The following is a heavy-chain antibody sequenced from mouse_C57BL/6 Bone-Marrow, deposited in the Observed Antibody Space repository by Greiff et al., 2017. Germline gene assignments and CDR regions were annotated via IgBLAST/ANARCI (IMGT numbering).Heavy chain of an antibody. D-gene: IGHD3-1*01. Sequence: EVQLQESGAELVRPGASVKLSCTASGFNIKDDYMHWVKQRPEQGLEWIGWIDPENGDTEYASKFQGKATITADTSSHTAYLQLSSLTSEDTAVYDCTPSGFFFAYGGQGTLVTVSA. CDR3: TPSGFFFAY. V-gene: IGHV14-4*01. CDR2: IDPENGDT. CDR1: GFNIKDDY. J-gene: IGHJ3*01.